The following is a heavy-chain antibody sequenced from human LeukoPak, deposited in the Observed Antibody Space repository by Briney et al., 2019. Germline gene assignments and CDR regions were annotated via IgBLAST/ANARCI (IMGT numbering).Heavy chain of an antibody. CDR1: GGSISSYY. V-gene: IGHV4-59*01. J-gene: IGHJ6*03. CDR2: IYYSGST. D-gene: IGHD5-18*01. Sequence: PSETLSLTCTVSGGSISSYYWSWIRQPPGKGLEWIGYIYYSGSTNYNPSLKSRVTISVDTSKNQFSLKLSSVTAADTAVYYCAKASGYSYGYYMDVWGKGTTVTVSS. CDR3: AKASGYSYGYYMDV.